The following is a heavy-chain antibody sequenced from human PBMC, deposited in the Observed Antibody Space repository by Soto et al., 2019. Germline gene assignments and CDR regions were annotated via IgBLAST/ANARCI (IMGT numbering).Heavy chain of an antibody. CDR2: INSNGSST. Sequence: GGSLSLSCAASGVTFSSYWLHWVRQAPGKGLEWVSRINSNGSSTSYADSENGRFTISRDNAKNTLYLQMNRLRAEETAVYYCASGPGRAYDFWRGYYPNWFDPWGKGTPVTVSS. V-gene: IGHV3-74*01. CDR3: ASGPGRAYDFWRGYYPNWFDP. D-gene: IGHD3-3*01. CDR1: GVTFSSYW. J-gene: IGHJ5*02.